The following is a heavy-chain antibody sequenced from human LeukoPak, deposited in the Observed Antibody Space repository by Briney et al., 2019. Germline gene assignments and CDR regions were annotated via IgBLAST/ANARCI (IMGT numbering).Heavy chain of an antibody. J-gene: IGHJ4*02. Sequence: PGGSLRLSCAASGFTFSSYAMHWVRQAPGKGLEYVSAISSNGGSTYYANSVKGRFTISRDNSKNTLYLQMGSLRAEDMAVYYCARDGAKSIGMTTVTTFPAYWGQGTLVTVSS. CDR1: GFTFSSYA. D-gene: IGHD4-17*01. V-gene: IGHV3-64*01. CDR2: ISSNGGST. CDR3: ARDGAKSIGMTTVTTFPAY.